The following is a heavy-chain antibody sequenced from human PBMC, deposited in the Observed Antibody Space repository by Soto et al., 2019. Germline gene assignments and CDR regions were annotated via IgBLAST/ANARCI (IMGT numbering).Heavy chain of an antibody. D-gene: IGHD1-26*01. CDR2: ISSSSSTI. CDR3: ARERASESGSYFNY. Sequence: GGSLRLSCAASGFTFSSYSMNWVRQAPGKGLEWVSYISSSSSTIYYADSVKGRFTISRDNAKNSLYLQMNSLRDEDTAVYYCARERASESGSYFNYWGQGTLVTVS. V-gene: IGHV3-48*02. CDR1: GFTFSSYS. J-gene: IGHJ4*02.